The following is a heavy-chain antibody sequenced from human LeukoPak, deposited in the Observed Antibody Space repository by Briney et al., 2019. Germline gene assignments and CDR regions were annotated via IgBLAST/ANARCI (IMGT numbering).Heavy chain of an antibody. J-gene: IGHJ4*02. Sequence: GGSLRLSCSASGFTFSSYAMHWVRQAPGKGLEYVSTISDKGAGTYYSDSVKGRFTISRDNSKNTLYLQMSSLRPEDTAVYYCVEGSGYFDYWGQGTLVTVSS. CDR1: GFTFSSYA. V-gene: IGHV3-64D*06. D-gene: IGHD3-10*01. CDR2: ISDKGAGT. CDR3: VEGSGYFDY.